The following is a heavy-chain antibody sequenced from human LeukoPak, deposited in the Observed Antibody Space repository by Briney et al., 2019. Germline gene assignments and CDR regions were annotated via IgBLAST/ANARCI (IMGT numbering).Heavy chain of an antibody. CDR2: ISGSGGST. CDR3: AKDQTGVAHYFDY. Sequence: PGGSLRLSCAASGFTFSSYAMSWVRQAPGKGLEWVSGISGSGGSTYYADSVRGRFTISRDNSKNTLYLQMNSLRAEDTAVYYCAKDQTGVAHYFDYWGQGTLVTVSS. J-gene: IGHJ4*02. D-gene: IGHD5-12*01. CDR1: GFTFSSYA. V-gene: IGHV3-23*01.